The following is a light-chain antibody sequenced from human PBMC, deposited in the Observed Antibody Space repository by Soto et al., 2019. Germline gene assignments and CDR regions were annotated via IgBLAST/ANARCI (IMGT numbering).Light chain of an antibody. V-gene: IGLV4-69*01. J-gene: IGLJ2*01. CDR1: SGHSSYA. CDR3: QTWGTGIRV. CDR2: LNSDGSH. Sequence: QLVLTQSPSASASLGASVKLTCTLSSGHSSYAIAWHQQQPEKGPRYLMKLNSDGSHSKGDGIPDRFSGSSSGAERYLTISSLQSEGEADYYCQTWGTGIRVFGGGTKLTVL.